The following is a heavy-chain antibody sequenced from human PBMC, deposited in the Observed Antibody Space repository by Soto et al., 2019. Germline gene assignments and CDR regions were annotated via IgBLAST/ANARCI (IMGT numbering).Heavy chain of an antibody. D-gene: IGHD2-2*01. CDR1: GYTFTSYG. CDR3: ARRIVVVPTNVDWFDP. J-gene: IGHJ5*02. Sequence: ASVKVSCKASGYTFTSYGISWVRQAPGQGLEWMGWISAYNGNTNYAQKLQGRVTMTTDTSTSTAYMELRSLRSDDTAVYYCARRIVVVPTNVDWFDPWGQGTLVTVSS. CDR2: ISAYNGNT. V-gene: IGHV1-18*01.